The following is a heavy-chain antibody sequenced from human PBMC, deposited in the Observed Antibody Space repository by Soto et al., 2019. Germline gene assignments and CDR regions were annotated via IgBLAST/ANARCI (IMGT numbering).Heavy chain of an antibody. CDR2: ISYDGSNK. Sequence: GGSLRLSCAASGFTFSSHGMHWVRQAPGKGLEWVAVISYDGSNKYYADSVKGRFTISRDNSKNTLYLQMNSLRAEDTAVYYCAKSFIAAAGKEGYFDYWGQGTLVTVSS. D-gene: IGHD6-13*01. CDR1: GFTFSSHG. J-gene: IGHJ4*02. V-gene: IGHV3-30*18. CDR3: AKSFIAAAGKEGYFDY.